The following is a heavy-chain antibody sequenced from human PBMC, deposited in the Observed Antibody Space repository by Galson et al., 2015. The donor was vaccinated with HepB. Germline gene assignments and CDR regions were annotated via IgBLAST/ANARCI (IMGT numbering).Heavy chain of an antibody. CDR2: IYPGDSHT. V-gene: IGHV5-51*01. Sequence: QSGAEVKKPGDSLKISCKGSGYSFNGFTFSDYWIGWVRQMPGKGLEWMGIIYPGDSHTKYSQSFQGQVTISADKSLSTAYLQWSYLKASDTAMLYCARSRWGWDFYYWGQGTLVTLSS. CDR3: ARSRWGWDFYY. CDR1: GYSFNGFTFSDYW. J-gene: IGHJ4*02. D-gene: IGHD7-27*01.